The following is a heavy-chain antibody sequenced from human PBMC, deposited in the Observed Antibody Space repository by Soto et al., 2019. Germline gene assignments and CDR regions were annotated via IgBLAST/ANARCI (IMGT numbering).Heavy chain of an antibody. CDR2: INSDGSST. V-gene: IGHV3-74*01. J-gene: IGHJ5*02. D-gene: IGHD6-6*01. CDR1: GFTFSSFW. CDR3: ARGAARGYNWFDP. Sequence: EVQLVESGGGLVQPGGSLRLSCAASGFTFSSFWMHWVRQAPGKGLVWVSRINSDGSSTSYADSVKGRFTISRDNAKNTLYLQMNSLRAEDTAVYYCARGAARGYNWFDPWGQGTLVTVSS.